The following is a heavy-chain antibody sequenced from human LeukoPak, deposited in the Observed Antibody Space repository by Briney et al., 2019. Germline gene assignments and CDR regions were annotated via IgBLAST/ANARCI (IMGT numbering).Heavy chain of an antibody. CDR3: TREGLVGANGEPYDY. V-gene: IGHV3-49*04. Sequence: GRSLRLSCTASGFTFGGYAMSWVRQAPGKGLEWVCFISSKAYGGTTEYAASVKGRFTISRDDSKSTAYLQMNSLKTEDTAVYYCTREGLVGANGEPYDYWGQGTLVTVSS. CDR1: GFTFGGYA. D-gene: IGHD1-26*01. CDR2: ISSKAYGGTT. J-gene: IGHJ4*02.